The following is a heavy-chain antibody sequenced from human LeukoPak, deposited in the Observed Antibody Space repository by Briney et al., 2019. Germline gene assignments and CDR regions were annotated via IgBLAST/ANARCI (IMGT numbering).Heavy chain of an antibody. J-gene: IGHJ4*02. Sequence: PSETLSLTCTVSGGSISSSSYYWGWIRQPPGKGLEWIGSIYYSGSTYYNPSLKSRVTISVDTSKNQFSLKLSSVTGADTAVYYCARTPRGYRGDFDYWGQGTLVTVSS. CDR2: IYYSGST. D-gene: IGHD5-18*01. CDR3: ARTPRGYRGDFDY. CDR1: GGSISSSSYY. V-gene: IGHV4-39*01.